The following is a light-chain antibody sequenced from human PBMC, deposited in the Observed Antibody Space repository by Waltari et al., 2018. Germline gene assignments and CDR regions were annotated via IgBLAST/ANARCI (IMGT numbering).Light chain of an antibody. CDR1: QSGSSNF. CDR3: QRYGGSLT. J-gene: IGKJ1*01. V-gene: IGKV3-20*01. CDR2: GTS. Sequence: EIVLTQSPGALSLSPGERATLSCRASQSGSSNFLAWYQQKPGQAPRLLIFGTSTRAAGIPDRFSGSGSGTDFTLTITRLEPEDFAVYYCQRYGGSLTFGQGTKVEIK.